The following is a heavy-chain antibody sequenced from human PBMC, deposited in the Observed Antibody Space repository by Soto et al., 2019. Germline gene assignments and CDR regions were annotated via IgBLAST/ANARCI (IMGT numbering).Heavy chain of an antibody. J-gene: IGHJ4*02. D-gene: IGHD6-6*01. Sequence: GASVKVSCKASGYIFTSYYMHWVRQAPGQGLEWMGVINPTDGSTNYAQKFQGRVTTTRDTSTSTVYMELSSLRSDDTGVYYCARVRGSSSGACFDYWGQGTPVTVSS. V-gene: IGHV1-46*03. CDR2: INPTDGST. CDR1: GYIFTSYY. CDR3: ARVRGSSSGACFDY.